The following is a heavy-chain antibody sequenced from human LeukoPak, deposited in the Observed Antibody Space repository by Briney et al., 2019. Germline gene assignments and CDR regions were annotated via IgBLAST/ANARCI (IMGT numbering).Heavy chain of an antibody. V-gene: IGHV3-23*01. CDR2: ISGSGGST. CDR1: GFTFSSYA. D-gene: IGHD3-10*01. CDR3: AKTVAVGSYYYGSGSYGAFDY. Sequence: QAGGSLRLSCAASGFTFSSYAMTWVRQAPGKGLEWVSAISGSGGSTYYADSVKGRFTISRDNSKNTLYLQMNSLRAEDTAVYYCAKTVAVGSYYYGSGSYGAFDYWGQGTLVTVSS. J-gene: IGHJ4*02.